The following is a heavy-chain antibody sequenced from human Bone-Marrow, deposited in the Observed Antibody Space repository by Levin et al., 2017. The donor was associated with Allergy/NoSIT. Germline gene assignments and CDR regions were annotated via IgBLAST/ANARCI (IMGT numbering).Heavy chain of an antibody. CDR1: GFTFSSYA. CDR3: ARVGYYDSSGYYYRLAGMDV. CDR2: ISYDGSNK. D-gene: IGHD3-22*01. V-gene: IGHV3-30*04. Sequence: GGSLRLSCAASGFTFSSYAMHWVRQAPGKGLEWVAVISYDGSNKYYADSVKGRFTISRDNSKNTLYLQMNSLRAEDTAVYYCARVGYYDSSGYYYRLAGMDVWGQGTTVTVSS. J-gene: IGHJ6*02.